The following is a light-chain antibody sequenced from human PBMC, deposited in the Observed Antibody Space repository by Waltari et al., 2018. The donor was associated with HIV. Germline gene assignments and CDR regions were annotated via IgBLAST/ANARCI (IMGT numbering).Light chain of an antibody. J-gene: IGKJ2*01. CDR1: QSVSSS. CDR3: QQRRNWPPMYT. Sequence: ELVLTQSPATLSLSPGERATLSCRASQSVSSSLAWYQQKPGQTPRLLIYDASNRATGIPARFSGSGSGTDFTLTISSLEPEDFAVYYCQQRRNWPPMYTFGQGTKLEIK. V-gene: IGKV3-11*01. CDR2: DAS.